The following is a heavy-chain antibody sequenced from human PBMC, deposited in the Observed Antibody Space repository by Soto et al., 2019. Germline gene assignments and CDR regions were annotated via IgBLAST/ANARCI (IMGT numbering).Heavy chain of an antibody. CDR2: ITSASDYI. V-gene: IGHV3-21*01. D-gene: IGHD3-9*01. Sequence: PGESLKISCVASGFMFTKSTMNWVRQAPGKGLEWVSSITSASDYIFYADSVKGRFTISRDNANNSLYLQMNSLRAEDTAVYYCARVGTGSSTPLDIWGQGTMVTVSS. J-gene: IGHJ3*02. CDR3: ARVGTGSSTPLDI. CDR1: GFMFTKST.